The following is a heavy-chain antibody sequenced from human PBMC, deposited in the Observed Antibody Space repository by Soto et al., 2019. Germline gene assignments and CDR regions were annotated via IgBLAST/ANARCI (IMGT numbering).Heavy chain of an antibody. Sequence: QVQLVQSGAEVKKPGASVKISCTASGYTVTTHYMHWVRQAPGRGLEWMGAINPGSGAAKYTQTFQARVTMTSDTSTNTAYMEMSALRSEDTAVFYCARGGEVGVAGSAAFDMWGQGTMVTVSS. J-gene: IGHJ3*02. CDR1: GYTVTTHY. D-gene: IGHD3-3*01. CDR3: ARGGEVGVAGSAAFDM. CDR2: INPGSGAA. V-gene: IGHV1-46*01.